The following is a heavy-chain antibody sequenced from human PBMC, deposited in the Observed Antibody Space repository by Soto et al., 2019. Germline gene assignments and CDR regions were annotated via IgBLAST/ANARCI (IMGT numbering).Heavy chain of an antibody. CDR1: GFTFSSYG. CDR3: AKEEAYYYDSSGPPGAFDI. V-gene: IGHV3-30*18. Sequence: PGGSLRLSCAASGFTFSSYGMHWVRQAPGKGLEWVAVISYDGSNKYYADSVKGRFTISRDNSKNTLYLQMNSLRAEDTAVYYCAKEEAYYYDSSGPPGAFDIWGQGTMVT. D-gene: IGHD3-22*01. J-gene: IGHJ3*02. CDR2: ISYDGSNK.